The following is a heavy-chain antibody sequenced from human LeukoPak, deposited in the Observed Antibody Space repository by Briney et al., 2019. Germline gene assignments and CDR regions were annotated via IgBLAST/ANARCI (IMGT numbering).Heavy chain of an antibody. D-gene: IGHD3-22*01. CDR2: IYTSGST. J-gene: IGHJ4*02. CDR1: GGSISSSSYY. CDR3: ARGIGTSGYPSIFDY. V-gene: IGHV4-61*02. Sequence: SETLSLTCTVSGGSISSSSYYWGWIRQPAGKGLEWIGRIYTSGSTNYNPSLKSRVTMSVDTSKNQFSLKLSSVTAADTSVYYCARGIGTSGYPSIFDYWGQGTLVTVSS.